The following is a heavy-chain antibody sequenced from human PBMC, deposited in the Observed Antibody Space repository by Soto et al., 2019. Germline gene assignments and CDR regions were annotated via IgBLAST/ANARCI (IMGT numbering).Heavy chain of an antibody. CDR1: GFTFSSYG. Sequence: QVQLVESGGGVVQPGRSLRLSCAASGFTFSSYGMHWVRQAPGKGLEWVAVIWYDGSSHYYADSVKGRFTMSRDNSKNTLYRQMNSLRAEDTAVYYCARGIAVAVTIKGNWFDPCVQGTLVTVFS. J-gene: IGHJ5*02. CDR2: IWYDGSSH. D-gene: IGHD6-19*01. CDR3: ARGIAVAVTIKGNWFDP. V-gene: IGHV3-33*01.